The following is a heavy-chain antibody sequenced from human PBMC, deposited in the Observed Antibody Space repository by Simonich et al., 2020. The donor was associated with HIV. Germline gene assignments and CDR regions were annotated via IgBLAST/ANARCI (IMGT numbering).Heavy chain of an antibody. CDR2: INHSGST. CDR3: ARLTVYSYGTYYFDY. J-gene: IGHJ4*02. V-gene: IGHV4-34*01. CDR1: GGSFNGYY. D-gene: IGHD5-18*01. Sequence: QVQLQQWGAGLLKPSETLSLTCAVYGGSFNGYYWSWIRQPPGKWLEWIGEINHSGSTKYNPARKSRVTISVDTCKKQFSLKVRSVTVADTALYYCARLTVYSYGTYYFDYWGQGTLVTVSS.